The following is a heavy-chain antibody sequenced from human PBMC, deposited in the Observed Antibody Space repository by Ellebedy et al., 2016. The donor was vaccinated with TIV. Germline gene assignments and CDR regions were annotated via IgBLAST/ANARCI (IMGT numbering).Heavy chain of an antibody. V-gene: IGHV3-7*01. CDR1: GFIFKNYW. D-gene: IGHD5-12*01. Sequence: GGSLRLSCAASGFIFKNYWIGWVRQAPGMGLEWVANINNDGSQKFYVDSVKGRFTVSRDNAKNSVYLQMNSLRAEDMAVYYCVSGYTSGVWGQGTTVTVSS. J-gene: IGHJ6*02. CDR2: INNDGSQK. CDR3: VSGYTSGV.